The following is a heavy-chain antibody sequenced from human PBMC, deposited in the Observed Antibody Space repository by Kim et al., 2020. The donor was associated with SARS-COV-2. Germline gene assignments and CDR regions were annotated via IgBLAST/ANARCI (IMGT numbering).Heavy chain of an antibody. J-gene: IGHJ6*02. V-gene: IGHV4-34*01. Sequence: NPSLKSRVTISVDTSKNQVSLKLSSVTAADTAVYYCARGRQYYYYYGMDVWGQGTTVTVSS. CDR3: ARGRQYYYYYGMDV.